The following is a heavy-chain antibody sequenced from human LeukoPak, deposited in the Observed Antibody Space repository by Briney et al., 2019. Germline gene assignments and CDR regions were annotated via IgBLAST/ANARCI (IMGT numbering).Heavy chain of an antibody. J-gene: IGHJ4*02. CDR1: GFSFSSSD. V-gene: IGHV3-48*03. D-gene: IGHD1-1*01. CDR2: ISSSSSTM. Sequence: QPGGSLRLSCAASGFSFSSSDMNWVRQAPGKGLEWVSYISSSSSTMYYADSVKGRFTISRDNAKNSLYLQMNSLRAEDTAVYYCATHGTTQLERLDYWGQGTLVTVSS. CDR3: ATHGTTQLERLDY.